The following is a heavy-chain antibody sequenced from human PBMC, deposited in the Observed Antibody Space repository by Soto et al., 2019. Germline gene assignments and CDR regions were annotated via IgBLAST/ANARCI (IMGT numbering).Heavy chain of an antibody. V-gene: IGHV1-18*01. CDR1: GYTFTSYG. J-gene: IGHJ6*02. CDR3: ARVWSVLAATQARYYYYGMDV. D-gene: IGHD2-15*01. CDR2: ISAYNGNT. Sequence: ASVKVSCKASGYTFTSYGISWVRQAPGQGLEWMGWISAYNGNTNYAQKLQGRVTMTTDTSTSTAYMELRSLRSDDTAVYYCARVWSVLAATQARYYYYGMDVWGQGTTVTVSS.